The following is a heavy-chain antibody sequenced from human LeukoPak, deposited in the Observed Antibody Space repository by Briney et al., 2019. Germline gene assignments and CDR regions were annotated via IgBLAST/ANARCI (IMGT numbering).Heavy chain of an antibody. V-gene: IGHV4-30-2*01. CDR3: ARGVYDILTGYSPAFDY. Sequence: SQTLSLTCAVSGGSISSGGYSWRWIRQPPGKGLEWIGYIYHSGSTCYNPSLKSRVTISVDRSKNQFSLKLSSVTAADTAVYYCARGVYDILTGYSPAFDYWGQGTLVTVSS. CDR2: IYHSGST. CDR1: GGSISSGGYS. D-gene: IGHD3-9*01. J-gene: IGHJ4*02.